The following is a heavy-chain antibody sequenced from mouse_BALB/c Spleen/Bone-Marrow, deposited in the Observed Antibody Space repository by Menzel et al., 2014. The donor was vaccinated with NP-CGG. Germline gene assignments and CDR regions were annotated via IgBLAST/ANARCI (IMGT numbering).Heavy chain of an antibody. V-gene: IGHV1S81*02. D-gene: IGHD1-1*01. CDR1: GYTFSSYY. Sequence: VQGVESGAELVKPGASVKLSCKASGYTFSSYYMYWVKQRPGRGLEWIGEINPSNGGTKSNEKFKSKATLTVDKSSSTAYMQLSSLTSEDSAVYYCTRSNYGYWYFDVWGAGTTVTVSS. CDR3: TRSNYGYWYFDV. CDR2: INPSNGGT. J-gene: IGHJ1*01.